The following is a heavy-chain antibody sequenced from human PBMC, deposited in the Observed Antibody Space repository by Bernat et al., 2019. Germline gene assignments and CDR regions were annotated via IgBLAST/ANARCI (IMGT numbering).Heavy chain of an antibody. CDR1: GFTLSTYS. V-gene: IGHV3-48*01. D-gene: IGHD3-10*02. Sequence: EVHLVESGGGLVQPGGSLRLSCAASGFTLSTYSMNWVRQAPGKGLEWVSYISSSSSTIYYADSVKGRFTISRDNSKNTLYLQMHSLRVEDTAVYYCARMRGGTGPMFYAFDIWGQGTMVTVSS. CDR3: ARMRGGTGPMFYAFDI. J-gene: IGHJ3*02. CDR2: ISSSSSTI.